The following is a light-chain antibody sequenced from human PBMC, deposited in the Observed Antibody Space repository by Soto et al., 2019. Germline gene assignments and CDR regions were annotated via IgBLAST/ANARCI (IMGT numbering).Light chain of an antibody. CDR3: CSYASSGTLV. Sequence: QSALTQPASVSGSPGQSITISCTGTSSDVGGYNYVSWYQQHPGKAPKLMIYDVSNRPSGVSNRFSGSKSGNTASLTISGLQAEDEADYYCCSYASSGTLVFGTGTKVTV. V-gene: IGLV2-14*01. CDR2: DVS. CDR1: SSDVGGYNY. J-gene: IGLJ1*01.